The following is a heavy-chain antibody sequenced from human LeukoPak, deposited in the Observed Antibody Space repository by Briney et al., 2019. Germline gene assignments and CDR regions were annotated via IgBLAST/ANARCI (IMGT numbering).Heavy chain of an antibody. CDR1: GFTFSNYD. V-gene: IGHV3-13*01. J-gene: IGHJ3*02. CDR3: ARGFVCSSTSCRWGEAFDI. D-gene: IGHD2-2*01. CDR2: IGTVGDT. Sequence: GGSLRLSCAASGFTFSNYDMHWVRHATGKGLEWVSTIGTVGDTYYPGSVKGRFTISRENAKNSLYLQMNSLRAGDTAVYYCARGFVCSSTSCRWGEAFDIWGQGTMVTVSS.